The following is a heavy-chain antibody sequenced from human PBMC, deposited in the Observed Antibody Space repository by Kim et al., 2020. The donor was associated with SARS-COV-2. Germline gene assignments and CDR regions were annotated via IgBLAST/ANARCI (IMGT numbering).Heavy chain of an antibody. CDR2: INACTGNT. J-gene: IGHJ4*02. CDR3: ARDIYHTGFDY. CDR1: GYIFTNFA. D-gene: IGHD2-8*02. V-gene: IGHV1-3*01. Sequence: ASVKVSCKASGYIFTNFAIQWVRQAPGQRLEWMGWINACTGNTKFSQQFQGRVTFTRDTSANTVYMELSRLGSEDTAVYYCARDIYHTGFDYWGQGTLVAVSS.